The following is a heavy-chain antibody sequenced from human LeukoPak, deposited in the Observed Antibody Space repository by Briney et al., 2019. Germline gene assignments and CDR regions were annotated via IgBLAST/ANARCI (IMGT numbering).Heavy chain of an antibody. J-gene: IGHJ6*04. Sequence: GRSLRLSCAASGFTLSSYGMHWVCQAPGKGLEWGAVISYDGSNKYYADSVKGRFTISRDNSKNTLYLQMNSLRAEDTAVYYCAKTPRKDYYYGMDVWAKGTTVTVSS. V-gene: IGHV3-30*18. CDR1: GFTLSSYG. CDR2: ISYDGSNK. CDR3: AKTPRKDYYYGMDV.